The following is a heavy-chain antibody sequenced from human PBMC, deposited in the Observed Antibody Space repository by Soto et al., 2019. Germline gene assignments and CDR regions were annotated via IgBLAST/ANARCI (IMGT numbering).Heavy chain of an antibody. CDR1: GYTFTSYG. CDR3: ARGQSNVLRYFDWLFTDAFDI. V-gene: IGHV1-18*01. Sequence: ASVKVSCKASGYTFTSYGISWVRQAPGQGLEWIEWISAYNDNTNYAQKLQGRVTMTTDTSTSTAYIELRSLRSDDTAVYYCARGQSNVLRYFDWLFTDAFDIWGQGTMVTVSS. J-gene: IGHJ3*02. CDR2: ISAYNDNT. D-gene: IGHD3-9*01.